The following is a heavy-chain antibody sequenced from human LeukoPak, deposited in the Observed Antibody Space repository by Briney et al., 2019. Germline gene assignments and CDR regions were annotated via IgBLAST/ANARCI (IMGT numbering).Heavy chain of an antibody. CDR2: ISSGTTI. CDR1: GFTFSDYY. CDR3: ARVAQLWFGNDY. J-gene: IGHJ4*02. D-gene: IGHD5-18*01. V-gene: IGHV3-11*04. Sequence: KPGGSLRLSCAASGFTFSDYYMTWIRQAPGKGLEWVSYISSGTTIYYADSVKGRFTISRDNAKNSLYLQMNSLRAEDTAVYYCARVAQLWFGNDYWGQGTLVTVSS.